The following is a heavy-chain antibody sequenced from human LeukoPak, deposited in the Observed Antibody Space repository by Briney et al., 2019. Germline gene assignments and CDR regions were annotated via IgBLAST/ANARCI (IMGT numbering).Heavy chain of an antibody. CDR1: GFTFSDYS. V-gene: IGHV3-21*01. CDR3: VRDLMGSGSTTAYLHH. D-gene: IGHD1-1*01. J-gene: IGHJ1*01. CDR2: ISRSSRHV. Sequence: SGGSLRLSCAASGFTFSDYSMNWVHQAPGKGLEWVSSISRSSRHVYYAGSVKGRFTISRDNAKNSLYLQMNSLRAEDMAVYFCVRDLMGSGSTTAYLHHWGQGTLVTVSS.